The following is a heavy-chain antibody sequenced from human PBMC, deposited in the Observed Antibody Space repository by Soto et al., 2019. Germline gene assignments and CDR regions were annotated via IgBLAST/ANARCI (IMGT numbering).Heavy chain of an antibody. CDR3: ARDSIVLFFCGWWGLYNRLDP. Sequence: PSAKLPLTSSVSGGSISSSNWWSLVRQPPGPGLEWIGEIYHSGSTNYNPSLKSRVTISVDKSKNQCSLKLSSVTAADTAVYYCARDSIVLFFCGWWGLYNRLDPWGQGTRVTLAS. CDR2: IYHSGST. CDR1: GGSISSSNW. V-gene: IGHV4-4*02. J-gene: IGHJ5*02. D-gene: IGHD2-8*02.